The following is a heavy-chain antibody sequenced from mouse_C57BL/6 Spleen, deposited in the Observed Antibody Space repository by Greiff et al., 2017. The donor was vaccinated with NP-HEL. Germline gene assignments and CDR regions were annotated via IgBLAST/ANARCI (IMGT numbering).Heavy chain of an antibody. D-gene: IGHD1-1*01. J-gene: IGHJ1*03. Sequence: EVMLVESEGGLVQPGSSMKLSCTASGFTFSDYYMAWVRQVPEKGLEWVANINYDGSSTYYLDSLKSRFIISRDNAKNILYLQMSSLKSEDTATYYCARDKVPDYYGSSHWYFDVWGTGTTVTVSS. CDR1: GFTFSDYY. CDR3: ARDKVPDYYGSSHWYFDV. CDR2: INYDGSST. V-gene: IGHV5-16*01.